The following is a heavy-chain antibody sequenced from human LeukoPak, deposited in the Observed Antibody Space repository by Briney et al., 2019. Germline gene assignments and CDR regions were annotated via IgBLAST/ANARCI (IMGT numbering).Heavy chain of an antibody. CDR1: GFTFSNYW. J-gene: IGHJ4*02. CDR2: INRDGSTT. CDR3: ARDKKSGESSEIDY. D-gene: IGHD3-10*01. Sequence: GGSLRLSCAASGFTFSNYWVHWVRRAPGKGLVWVSRINRDGSTTKYADSVKGRFTVSRDNAKNTLNLQMNSLRAEDTAVYYCARDKKSGESSEIDYWGQGTLVTVSS. V-gene: IGHV3-74*03.